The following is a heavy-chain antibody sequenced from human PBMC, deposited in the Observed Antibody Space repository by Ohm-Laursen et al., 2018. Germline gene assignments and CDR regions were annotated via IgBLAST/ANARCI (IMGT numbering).Heavy chain of an antibody. J-gene: IGHJ4*02. V-gene: IGHV3-33*08. Sequence: SSLRLSCAASGFTFSSYGMHWVRQAPGKGLEWVAVIWYDGSNKYYADSVKGRFTISRDNSKNTLYLQMNSLRAEDTAVYYCARDEMWELLQSGTPDYWGQGTLVTVSS. D-gene: IGHD1-26*01. CDR1: GFTFSSYG. CDR2: IWYDGSNK. CDR3: ARDEMWELLQSGTPDY.